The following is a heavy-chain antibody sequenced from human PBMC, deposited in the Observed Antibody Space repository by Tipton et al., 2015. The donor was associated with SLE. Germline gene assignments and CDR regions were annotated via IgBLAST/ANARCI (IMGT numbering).Heavy chain of an antibody. CDR3: ATRGSSSWYFFDY. D-gene: IGHD6-13*01. CDR2: ISYTGNT. CDR1: GASISTHY. Sequence: TLSLTCTVSGASISTHYWSWIRQPPGKGLEWIGYISYTGNTNFNPSLKSRVTMSVATSKNQFSLRLSSVTAADTAVYYCATRGSSSWYFFDYWGQGTLVTVSS. V-gene: IGHV4-59*11. J-gene: IGHJ4*02.